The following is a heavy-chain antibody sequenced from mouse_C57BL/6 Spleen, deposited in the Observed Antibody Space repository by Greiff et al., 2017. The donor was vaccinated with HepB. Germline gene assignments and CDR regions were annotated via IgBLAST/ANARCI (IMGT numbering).Heavy chain of an antibody. V-gene: IGHV1-80*01. J-gene: IGHJ2*01. CDR3: ARGANWDHFDY. CDR1: GYAFSSYW. Sequence: QVQLKESGAELVKPGASVKISCKASGYAFSSYWMNWVKQRPGKGLEWIGQIYPGDGDTNYNGKFKGKATLTADKSSSTAYMQLSSLTSEDSAVYFCARGANWDHFDYWGQGTTLTVSS. D-gene: IGHD4-1*01. CDR2: IYPGDGDT.